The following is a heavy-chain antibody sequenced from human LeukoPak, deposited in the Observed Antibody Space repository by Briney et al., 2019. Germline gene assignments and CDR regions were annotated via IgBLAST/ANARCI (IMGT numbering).Heavy chain of an antibody. CDR2: IYYSGST. CDR3: ARESPLGSGSYYFDY. Sequence: KTSQTLSLTCTVSGGSISSGDYYWSWIRQPPGKGLEWIGYIYYSGSTYYNPSLKSRVTISVDTSKNQFSLKLSSVTAADTAVYYCARESPLGSGSYYFDYWGQGTLVTVSS. CDR1: GGSISSGDYY. V-gene: IGHV4-30-4*01. J-gene: IGHJ4*02. D-gene: IGHD3-10*01.